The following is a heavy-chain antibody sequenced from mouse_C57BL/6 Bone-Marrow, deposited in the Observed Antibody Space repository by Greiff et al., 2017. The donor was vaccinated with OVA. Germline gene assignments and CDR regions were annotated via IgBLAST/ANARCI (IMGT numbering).Heavy chain of an antibody. CDR3: AREGYDGNFYAMDY. Sequence: QVQLQQSGPELVKPGASVKISCKASGYSFTSYYIHWVKQRPGQGLEWIGWIYPGSGNTKYNEKFKGKATLTADTSSSTAYMQLSSLTSEDSAVYYCAREGYDGNFYAMDYWGQGTSVTVSS. J-gene: IGHJ4*01. V-gene: IGHV1-66*01. CDR2: IYPGSGNT. CDR1: GYSFTSYY. D-gene: IGHD2-2*01.